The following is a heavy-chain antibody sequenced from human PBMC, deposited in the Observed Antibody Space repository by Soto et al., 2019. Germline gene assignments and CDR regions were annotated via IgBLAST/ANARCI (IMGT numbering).Heavy chain of an antibody. J-gene: IGHJ5*02. CDR3: AKDARITIFGVVTPPGWFDP. Sequence: GGSLRLSCAASGFTFSSYAMSWVRQAPGKGLEWVSAINGSGGSTYYADSVNGRFTISRDNSKNTLYLQMNSLRAEDTAVYYCAKDARITIFGVVTPPGWFDPWGQGTLVTVSS. CDR2: INGSGGST. V-gene: IGHV3-23*01. D-gene: IGHD3-3*01. CDR1: GFTFSSYA.